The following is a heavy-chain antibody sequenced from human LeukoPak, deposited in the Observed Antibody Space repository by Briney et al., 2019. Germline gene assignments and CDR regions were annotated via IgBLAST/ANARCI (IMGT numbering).Heavy chain of an antibody. CDR3: AESVTAYYNVGCDY. V-gene: IGHV3-23*01. J-gene: IGHJ4*02. Sequence: GGSLRLSCAASGFTFGSYAMIWVRQAPGKGLEWVSAISGSGGSTYYADSVQGRFTISRDNSKNTLYLQMNSLRAEDTAVYYCAESVTAYYNVGCDYWGQGTLVTVSS. D-gene: IGHD3-9*01. CDR1: GFTFGSYA. CDR2: ISGSGGST.